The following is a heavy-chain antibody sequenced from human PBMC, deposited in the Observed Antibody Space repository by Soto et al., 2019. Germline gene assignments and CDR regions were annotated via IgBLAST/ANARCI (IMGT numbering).Heavy chain of an antibody. V-gene: IGHV3-74*01. CDR1: GFTFSSYW. D-gene: IGHD2-15*01. Sequence: EVQLVESGGGLVQPGESLRLSCAASGFTFSSYWMHWVRQAPGKGLVWVSRINSDVSSTSYAGSVKGRFTISRDNAKNTLYLQMNSLRAEDTAVYYCVRTSLVVAAATREDYWDQGTLVTVSS. CDR2: INSDVSST. J-gene: IGHJ4*02. CDR3: VRTSLVVAAATREDY.